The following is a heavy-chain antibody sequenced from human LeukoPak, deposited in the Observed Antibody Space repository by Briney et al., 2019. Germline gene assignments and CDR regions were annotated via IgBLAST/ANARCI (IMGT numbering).Heavy chain of an antibody. D-gene: IGHD6-13*01. CDR2: IYTSGST. Sequence: SETLSLTCTVSGGSISSGSYYWSWIRQPAGKGLEWIGRIYTSGSTNYNPSLKSRVTISVDTSKNQFSLKLSSVTAADTAVYYCARVGVGIAAADDHYYYYYYMDVWGKGTTVTISS. J-gene: IGHJ6*03. CDR1: GGSISSGSYY. V-gene: IGHV4-61*02. CDR3: ARVGVGIAAADDHYYYYYYMDV.